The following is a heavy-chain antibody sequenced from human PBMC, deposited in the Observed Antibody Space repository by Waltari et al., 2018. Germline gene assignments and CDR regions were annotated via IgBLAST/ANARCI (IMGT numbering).Heavy chain of an antibody. D-gene: IGHD5-12*01. CDR2: IIPIFGTA. J-gene: IGHJ4*02. CDR1: GGTFSSYA. V-gene: IGHV1-69*12. Sequence: QVQLVQSGAEVKKPGSSVKVSCKASGGTFSSYAISWVRQAPGQGLEWMGGIIPIFGTANYALKFQGRVTITADESTSTSYMDLSSLRSEDTAVYYCARRGFQGDGYNLDYWGQGTLVTVSS. CDR3: ARRGFQGDGYNLDY.